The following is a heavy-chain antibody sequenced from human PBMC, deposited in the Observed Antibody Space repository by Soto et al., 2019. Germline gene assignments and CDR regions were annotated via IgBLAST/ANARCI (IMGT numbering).Heavy chain of an antibody. V-gene: IGHV3-23*01. Sequence: EVQLLESGGNLIQTGGSLRLSCAASGFTFRNYAMSWVRQAPGAGPEWVSGISGSGGRTYYADSVKGRFTISRDNSNNALFLQMNSLRAEDTALYYCAKDPNGDYVGAFDIWGRGTMVTVSS. D-gene: IGHD4-17*01. CDR3: AKDPNGDYVGAFDI. CDR1: GFTFRNYA. J-gene: IGHJ3*02. CDR2: ISGSGGRT.